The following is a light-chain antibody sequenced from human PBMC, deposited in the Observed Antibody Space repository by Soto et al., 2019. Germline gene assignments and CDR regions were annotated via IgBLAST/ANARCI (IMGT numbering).Light chain of an antibody. CDR1: QSVLYSSNNKNY. Sequence: DIVMTQSPDSLAVSLGERATINCKSSQSVLYSSNNKNYLAWYQQRPGQPPKLLIYWASTRESGGPDRFSGSGSGTDFTLNITSLQAEAVAVYYCQQYESTPPTFGQGTKLEI. V-gene: IGKV4-1*01. CDR3: QQYESTPPT. CDR2: WAS. J-gene: IGKJ2*01.